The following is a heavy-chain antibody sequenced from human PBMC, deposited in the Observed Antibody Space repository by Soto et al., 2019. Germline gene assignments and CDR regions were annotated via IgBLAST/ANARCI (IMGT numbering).Heavy chain of an antibody. Sequence: GGSLRLSCAASGFTFSSYGMHWVRQAPGKGLEWVAVIWYDGSNKYYADSVKGRFTISRDNSKNTLYLQMNSLRAEDTAVYYCARDNSDIVVVPDLYYFDYWGQGTLVTVSS. CDR2: IWYDGSNK. D-gene: IGHD2-2*01. CDR1: GFTFSSYG. CDR3: ARDNSDIVVVPDLYYFDY. V-gene: IGHV3-33*01. J-gene: IGHJ4*02.